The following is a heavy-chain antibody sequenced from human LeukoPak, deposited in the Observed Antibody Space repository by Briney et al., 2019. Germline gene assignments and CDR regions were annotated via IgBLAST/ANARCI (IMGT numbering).Heavy chain of an antibody. CDR3: SSGNPFDY. D-gene: IGHD1-14*01. V-gene: IGHV3-48*04. Sequence: GGSLRLSCAASGFTFSSYSMNWVREAPGKGLEWLSYITSSSSTIYYADSVKGRFTISRDNAKKSLYLQMNSLRAEDTAVYYCSSGNPFDYWGQGTLVTVSS. J-gene: IGHJ4*02. CDR2: ITSSSSTI. CDR1: GFTFSSYS.